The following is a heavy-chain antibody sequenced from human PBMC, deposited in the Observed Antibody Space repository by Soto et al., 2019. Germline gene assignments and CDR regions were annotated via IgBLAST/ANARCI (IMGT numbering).Heavy chain of an antibody. CDR1: GGTFSSYA. CDR2: IIPIFGTA. CDR3: AREPDGYTHLFDY. Sequence: QVQLVQSGAEVKKPGSSVKVSCKASGGTFSSYAISWVRQAPGQGLEWMGGIIPIFGTANYAQKFQGRVTITAAESTSTAYVELSSLTSEDTAVYYCAREPDGYTHLFDYWGQGTLVTVSS. V-gene: IGHV1-69*01. J-gene: IGHJ4*02. D-gene: IGHD5-12*01.